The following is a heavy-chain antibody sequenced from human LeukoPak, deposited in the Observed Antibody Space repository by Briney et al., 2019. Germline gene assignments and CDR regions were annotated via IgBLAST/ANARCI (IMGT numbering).Heavy chain of an antibody. V-gene: IGHV1-69*01. CDR3: ARDIVATKWFSDYYFDY. D-gene: IGHD5-12*01. CDR1: GGTFSSYA. J-gene: IGHJ4*02. Sequence: ASVKVSCKASGGTFSSYAISWVRQAPGQGLEWMGGIIPIFGTANYAQKFQGRVTITADESTSTAYMELSSLRSEDTAVYYCARDIVATKWFSDYYFDYWGQGTLVTVSS. CDR2: IIPIFGTA.